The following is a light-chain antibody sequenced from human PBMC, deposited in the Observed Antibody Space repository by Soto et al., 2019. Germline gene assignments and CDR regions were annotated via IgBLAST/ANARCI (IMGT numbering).Light chain of an antibody. CDR2: GNV. CDR3: QSYDSSLTVV. Sequence: QSVLTQPPSVSGAPGQTVTISCTGSSSNIGAGYDVNWYQQLPGTAPKLLIYGNVNRPSGVPDRFSGSKSGTSASLAITGLRAEDEADYFCQSYDSSLTVVFGGGTKVTVL. V-gene: IGLV1-40*01. J-gene: IGLJ2*01. CDR1: SSNIGAGYD.